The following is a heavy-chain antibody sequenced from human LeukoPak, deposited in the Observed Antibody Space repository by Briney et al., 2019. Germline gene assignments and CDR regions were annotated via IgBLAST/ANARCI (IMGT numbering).Heavy chain of an antibody. CDR1: GFTFSSYG. Sequence: SGGSLRLSCAASGFTFSSYGMHWVRQAPGKGPEGVAAISYDGSKEYYADSVKGRFSISRDNSKHTLYLQMNSLRAEDTAVFYCAKGKALLEYYFDYWGQGTLVTVSS. D-gene: IGHD2-15*01. CDR3: AKGKALLEYYFDY. V-gene: IGHV3-30*18. CDR2: ISYDGSKE. J-gene: IGHJ4*02.